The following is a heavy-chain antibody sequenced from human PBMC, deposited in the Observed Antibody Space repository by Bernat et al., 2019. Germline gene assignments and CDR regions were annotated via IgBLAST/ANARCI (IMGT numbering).Heavy chain of an antibody. Sequence: QVQLVQSGAEVKKPGSSVKVSCKASGGTFSSYAISWVRQAPGQGLEWMGGIIPIFGTANYAQKYQGTVAITADKSTSTAYMELSSLRSEDTAVYYCERGGLDHCSSTSCSTRDAFDIWGQGTMVTVSS. CDR1: GGTFSSYA. V-gene: IGHV1-69*06. CDR2: IIPIFGTA. J-gene: IGHJ3*02. D-gene: IGHD2-2*01. CDR3: ERGGLDHCSSTSCSTRDAFDI.